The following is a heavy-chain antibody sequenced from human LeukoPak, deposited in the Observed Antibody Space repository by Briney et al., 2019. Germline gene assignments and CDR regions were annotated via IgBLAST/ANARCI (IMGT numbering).Heavy chain of an antibody. CDR2: ISGSGDGT. Sequence: GGSLRLSCAASGLTFSSYAMSWVRQAPGKGLEWVSAISGSGDGTYYADSVKGRFTISRDNSKNTLYLQMSGLRAQDTAVYYCAKEPSYCTNGVCYSRVFDCWGQGTLVTVSS. J-gene: IGHJ5*01. CDR3: AKEPSYCTNGVCYSRVFDC. D-gene: IGHD2-8*01. V-gene: IGHV3-23*01. CDR1: GLTFSSYA.